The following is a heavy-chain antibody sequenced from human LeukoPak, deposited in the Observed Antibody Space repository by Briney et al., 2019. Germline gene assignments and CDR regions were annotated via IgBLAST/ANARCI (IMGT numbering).Heavy chain of an antibody. CDR1: GYTFTSYA. Sequence: ASVKVSCKASGYTFTSYAMHWVRQAPGQRLEWMGWTNAGNGNTKYSQKFQGRVTITRDTSASTAYMELSSLRSEDTAVYYCARKTAADPFDYWGQGTLVTVSS. J-gene: IGHJ4*02. CDR3: ARKTAADPFDY. V-gene: IGHV1-3*01. D-gene: IGHD6-13*01. CDR2: TNAGNGNT.